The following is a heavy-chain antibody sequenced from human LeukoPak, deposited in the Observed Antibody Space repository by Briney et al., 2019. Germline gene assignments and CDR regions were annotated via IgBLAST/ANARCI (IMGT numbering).Heavy chain of an antibody. CDR3: ARAATYYDFWSGYLFDY. D-gene: IGHD3-3*01. J-gene: IGHJ4*02. CDR2: INHSGST. V-gene: IGHV4-34*01. CDR1: GGSFSGYY. Sequence: SETLSLTCAVYGGSFSGYYWSWLRQPPGKGLEWIGEINHSGSTNYNPSLKSRVTISVDTSKNQFSLKLSSVTAADTAVYYCARAATYYDFWSGYLFDYWGQGTLVTVSS.